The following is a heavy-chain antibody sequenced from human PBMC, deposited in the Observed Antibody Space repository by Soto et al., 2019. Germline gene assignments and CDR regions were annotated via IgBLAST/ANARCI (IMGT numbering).Heavy chain of an antibody. CDR2: IYYSGST. CDR1: GGSVSSGSYY. D-gene: IGHD6-13*01. Sequence: QVQLQESGPGLVKPSETLSLTCTVSGGSVSSGSYYWSWIRQPPGKGLEWIGYIYYSGSTNYNPSLKSRVTRSVDTSKNQFSLKLSSVTAADTAVYYCARDWIAAAGTGWFDPWGQGTLVTVSS. J-gene: IGHJ5*02. CDR3: ARDWIAAAGTGWFDP. V-gene: IGHV4-61*01.